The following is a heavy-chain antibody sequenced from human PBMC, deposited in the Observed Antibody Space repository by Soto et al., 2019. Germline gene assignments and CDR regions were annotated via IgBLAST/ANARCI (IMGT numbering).Heavy chain of an antibody. D-gene: IGHD3-10*01. CDR1: GFALSDYA. J-gene: IGHJ4*02. CDR2: ISYDGSEK. Sequence: GGSLRLSCAASGFALSDYAMHWVRQAPGEGLEWVAIISYDGSEKKYADSVKGRFTISRDNSKDTVYLQMSSLTGNDTAVYYCARDLLAAYSHSGMIDCWGQGTPVTVSS. V-gene: IGHV3-30*14. CDR3: ARDLLAAYSHSGMIDC.